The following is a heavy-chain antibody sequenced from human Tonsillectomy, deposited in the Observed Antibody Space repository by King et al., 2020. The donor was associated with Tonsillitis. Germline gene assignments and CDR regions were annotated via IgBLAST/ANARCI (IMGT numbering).Heavy chain of an antibody. CDR3: ARDFRWWSGSYCYFDY. CDR1: GYTFTSYY. CDR2: INPSGGST. Sequence: QLVQSGAEVKKPGASVKVSCKASGYTFTSYYMHWVRQAPGQGLEWMGIINPSGGSTSYAQKFQGRVTMTRDTSTSTVYMELSSLRSEDTAVYYCARDFRWWSGSYCYFDYWGQGTLVTVSS. V-gene: IGHV1-46*01. J-gene: IGHJ4*02. D-gene: IGHD1-26*01.